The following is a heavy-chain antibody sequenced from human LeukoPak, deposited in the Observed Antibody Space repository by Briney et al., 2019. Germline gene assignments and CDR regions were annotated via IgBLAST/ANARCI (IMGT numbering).Heavy chain of an antibody. CDR1: GFTVSSNY. CDR2: IYSGGST. CDR3: ARVLKYSTGWYYFDY. Sequence: GGSLRLSCAASGFTVSSNYVSWVRQAPGKGLEWVSVIYSGGSTYYGDSVKGRFTISRDNSKNTLYLQMNSLRAEDTAVYYCARVLKYSTGWYYFDYWGQGTLVTVSS. D-gene: IGHD6-19*01. V-gene: IGHV3-53*01. J-gene: IGHJ4*02.